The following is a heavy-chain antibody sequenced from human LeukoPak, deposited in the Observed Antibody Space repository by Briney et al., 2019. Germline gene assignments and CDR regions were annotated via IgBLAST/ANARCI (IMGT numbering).Heavy chain of an antibody. Sequence: PGGSLRLSCAASGFTFSNFAMSWVRQAPGKGLEWVSSINGGGTTYYADSVRGGFTISRDNSKSTLYLQMNNLRAEDTAFYYCAKDRGNYYNTPRFDPWGQGTLVTVSS. V-gene: IGHV3-23*01. CDR3: AKDRGNYYNTPRFDP. CDR2: INGGGTT. D-gene: IGHD3-10*01. J-gene: IGHJ5*02. CDR1: GFTFSNFA.